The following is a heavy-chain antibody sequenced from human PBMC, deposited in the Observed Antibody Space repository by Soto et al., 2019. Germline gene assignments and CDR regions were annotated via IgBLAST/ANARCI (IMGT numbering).Heavy chain of an antibody. CDR1: GGSISSSSYY. J-gene: IGHJ6*02. CDR2: IFYSGST. Sequence: SETLSLTFTVSGGSISSSSYYWGWIRQPPGKGLEWIGSIFYSGSTYYNPSLKSRVTISVDTSKNQFSLKLSSVTAADTAVYYCASQNTVSYYYGMDVWGQGTTVT. CDR3: ASQNTVSYYYGMDV. V-gene: IGHV4-39*01.